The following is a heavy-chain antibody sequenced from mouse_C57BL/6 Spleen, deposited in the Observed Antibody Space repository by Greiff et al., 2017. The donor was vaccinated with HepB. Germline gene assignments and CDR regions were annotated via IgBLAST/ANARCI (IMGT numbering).Heavy chain of an antibody. CDR3: SPDGYYVAY. D-gene: IGHD2-3*01. V-gene: IGHV1-83*01. CDR2: YPGSGNTY. J-gene: IGHJ3*01. Sequence: VQLQQSGPELVKPGASVKMSCKASGYTFTDYYMHWVKQKPGKGLEWIGEIYPGSGNTYYNEKFKVKATLTADTSSSTAYMQLSSLTSEDSAVYFCASPDGYYVAYWGQGTLVTVSA. CDR1: YTFTDYYM.